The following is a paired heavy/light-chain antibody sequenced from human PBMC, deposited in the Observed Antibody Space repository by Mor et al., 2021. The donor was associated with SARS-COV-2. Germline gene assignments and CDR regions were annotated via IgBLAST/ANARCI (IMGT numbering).Heavy chain of an antibody. CDR2: ISGGSGTI. J-gene: IGHJ4*02. V-gene: IGHV3-48*02. CDR1: GFSFSDYY. CDR3: ARGPSKSYFDY. Sequence: EVQVVESGGGLVQPGGSLRLSCAASGFSFSDYYTSWVRQAPGGGLEWVSYISGGSGTIYYADSVKGRFTISRDNAKNSLYLQMNSLRDEDTALYYCARGPSKSYFDYWGQGTLVTVSS.
Light chain of an antibody. CDR3: QQYGSSRWT. CDR1: QSVSSSY. V-gene: IGKV3-20*01. Sequence: EIVLTQSPGTLSLSPGERATLSCRASQSVSSSYLAWYQQKPGQAPRLLISGASSRATGIPDRFSGSGSGTDFTLTISRLEPEDFAVYYCQQYGSSRWTFGQGTKVEIK. J-gene: IGKJ1*01. CDR2: GAS.